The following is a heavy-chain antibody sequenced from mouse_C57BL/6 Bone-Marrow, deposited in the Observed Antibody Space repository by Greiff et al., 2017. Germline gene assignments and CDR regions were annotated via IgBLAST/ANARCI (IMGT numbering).Heavy chain of an antibody. Sequence: EVKVVESGGGLVKPGGSLKLSCAASGFTFSSYAMSWVRQTPEKRLEWVATISDGGSYTYYPDNVKGRFTISRDNAKNNLYLQMSHLKSEDTAMYYCARDPYDYEGFAYWGQGTLVTVSA. D-gene: IGHD2-4*01. CDR1: GFTFSSYA. CDR2: ISDGGSYT. J-gene: IGHJ3*01. CDR3: ARDPYDYEGFAY. V-gene: IGHV5-4*01.